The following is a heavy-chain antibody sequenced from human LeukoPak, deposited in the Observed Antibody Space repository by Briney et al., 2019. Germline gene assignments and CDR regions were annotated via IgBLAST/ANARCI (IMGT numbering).Heavy chain of an antibody. D-gene: IGHD3-16*01. CDR1: GFMFSNYV. V-gene: IGHV3-23*01. J-gene: IGHJ4*02. Sequence: GGSLRLSCAAAGFMFSNYVMYWVRQAPGKGLDWVSVVSASGFTTDYADSVKGRFTISRDNSKNTLSLQMNSLRAEDTAVYYCAKGGRGTYYADSWGQGTLVTVSS. CDR2: VSASGFTT. CDR3: AKGGRGTYYADS.